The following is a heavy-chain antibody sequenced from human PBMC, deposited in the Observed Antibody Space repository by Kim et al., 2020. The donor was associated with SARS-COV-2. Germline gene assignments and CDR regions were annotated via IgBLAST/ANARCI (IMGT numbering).Heavy chain of an antibody. CDR2: ISYDGSNK. CDR3: AREGQILWFGEPRGAFD. V-gene: IGHV3-30*04. J-gene: IGHJ3*02. Sequence: GGSLRLSCAASGFTFSSYAMHWVHQAPGKGLEWVAVISYDGSNKYYADSVKGRFTISRDNSKNTLYLQMNSLRAEDTAVYYCAREGQILWFGEPRGAFD. CDR1: GFTFSSYA. D-gene: IGHD3-10*01.